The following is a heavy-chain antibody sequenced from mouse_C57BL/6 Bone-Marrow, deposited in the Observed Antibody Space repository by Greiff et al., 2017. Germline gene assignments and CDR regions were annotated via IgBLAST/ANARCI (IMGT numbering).Heavy chain of an antibody. CDR1: GYTFTSYG. V-gene: IGHV1-81*01. CDR3: ARSGGEWLPPDY. Sequence: QVQLKESGAELARPGASVKLSCKASGYTFTSYGISWVKQRTGQGLEWIGELYPRSGNTYYNETVKGKATLTADKSSSTAYMELRSLTSEDTAVYFCARSGGEWLPPDYWGQGTTLTVSS. D-gene: IGHD2-2*01. J-gene: IGHJ2*01. CDR2: LYPRSGNT.